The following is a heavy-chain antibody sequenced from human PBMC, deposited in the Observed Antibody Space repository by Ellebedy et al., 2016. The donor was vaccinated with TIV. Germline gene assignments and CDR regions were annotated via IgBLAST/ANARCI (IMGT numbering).Heavy chain of an antibody. CDR3: ARHFDSGSYHLDS. V-gene: IGHV4-61*08. D-gene: IGHD3-10*01. J-gene: IGHJ4*02. Sequence: SETLSLXXAMSGDSISSGAYPWTWIRQPPGKGLEWIAYVHYTAESNSNPSLKSRVTISIDASKNQFSLRLTSVTAADTAVYYCARHFDSGSYHLDSWGQGTLVTVSS. CDR1: GDSISSGAYP. CDR2: VHYTAES.